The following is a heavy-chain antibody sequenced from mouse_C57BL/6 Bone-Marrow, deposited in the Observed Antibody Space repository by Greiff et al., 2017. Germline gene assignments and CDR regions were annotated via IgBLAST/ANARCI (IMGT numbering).Heavy chain of an antibody. CDR3: TTLITTVVASPDY. CDR1: GFNIKDDY. D-gene: IGHD1-1*01. J-gene: IGHJ2*01. CDR2: IDPENGDT. Sequence: VQLKQSGAELVRPGASVKLSCTASGFNIKDDYMHWVKQRPEQGLEWIGWIDPENGDTEYASKFQGKATITADTSSNTAYLQLSSLTSEDTAVYYCTTLITTVVASPDYWGQGTTLTVSS. V-gene: IGHV14-4*01.